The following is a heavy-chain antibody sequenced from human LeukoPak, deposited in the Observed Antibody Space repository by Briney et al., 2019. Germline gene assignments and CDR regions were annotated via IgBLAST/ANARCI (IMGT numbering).Heavy chain of an antibody. CDR3: ARAVSTKYYYDSSGYYFLRAFDI. J-gene: IGHJ3*02. CDR2: IYYSGST. D-gene: IGHD3-22*01. V-gene: IGHV4-59*01. CDR1: GGSISSYY. Sequence: SETLSLSCTVSGGSISSYYWSWIRQPPGKGLEWIGYIYYSGSTNYNPSLKSRVTISVDTSKNQFSLKLSSVTAADTAVYYCARAVSTKYYYDSSGYYFLRAFDIWGQKTMVTVSS.